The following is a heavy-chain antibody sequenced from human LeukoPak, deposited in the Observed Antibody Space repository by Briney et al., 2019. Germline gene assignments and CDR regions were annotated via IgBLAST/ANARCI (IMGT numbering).Heavy chain of an antibody. CDR2: INHSGST. CDR1: GGSFSGYY. J-gene: IGHJ5*02. D-gene: IGHD3-9*01. V-gene: IGHV4-34*01. CDR3: ARRSRFDWLFGRPNWFDP. Sequence: SETLSLTCAVYGGSFSGYYWSWIRQPPGKGLEWIGEINHSGSTNYNPSLKSRVTISVDTSKNQFSLKLSSVTAADTAVYYCARRSRFDWLFGRPNWFDPWGQGTLVTVSS.